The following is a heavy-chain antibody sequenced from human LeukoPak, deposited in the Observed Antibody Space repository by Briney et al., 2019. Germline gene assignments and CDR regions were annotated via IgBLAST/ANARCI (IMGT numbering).Heavy chain of an antibody. Sequence: GASVKVSCKASGYTFTGYYMHWVRQAPGQGLEWMGWINPNSSGTNYAQKFQGRVTMTRDTSISTAYMELSRLRSDDTAVYYCARGLYSSGWTIYWGQGTLVTVSS. V-gene: IGHV1-2*02. CDR2: INPNSSGT. D-gene: IGHD6-19*01. CDR3: ARGLYSSGWTIY. J-gene: IGHJ4*02. CDR1: GYTFTGYY.